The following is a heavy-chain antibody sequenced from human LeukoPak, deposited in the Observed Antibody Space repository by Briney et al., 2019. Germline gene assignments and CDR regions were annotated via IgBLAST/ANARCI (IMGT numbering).Heavy chain of an antibody. CDR1: GFTFSSYS. J-gene: IGHJ3*02. CDR3: AREAPGMATTLGDALDI. D-gene: IGHD5-24*01. CDR2: ISSSSSYI. V-gene: IGHV3-21*01. Sequence: GGSLRLSCAASGFTFSSYSMNWVRQAPGKGLEWVSSISSSSSYIYYADSVKGRFTISRDNAKNSLYLQMNSLRAEDTAVYYCAREAPGMATTLGDALDIWGQGTMVTVSS.